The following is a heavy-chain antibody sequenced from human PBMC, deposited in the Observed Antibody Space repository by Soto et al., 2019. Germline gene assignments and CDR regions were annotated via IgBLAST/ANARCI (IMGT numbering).Heavy chain of an antibody. J-gene: IGHJ4*02. D-gene: IGHD6-13*01. V-gene: IGHV1-46*01. CDR3: ARGRGHSSSWYWEFDY. CDR1: GYTFTSYY. Sequence: ASVKVSCKASGYTFTSYYMHWVRQAPGQGLEWMGIINPSGGSTSYAQKFQGRVTMTRDTSTSTVYMELSSLRSEDTAVYYRARGRGHSSSWYWEFDYWGQGTLVTVSS. CDR2: INPSGGST.